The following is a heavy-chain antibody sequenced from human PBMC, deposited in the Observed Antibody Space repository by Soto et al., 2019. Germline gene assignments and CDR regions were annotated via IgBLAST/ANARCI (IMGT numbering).Heavy chain of an antibody. J-gene: IGHJ4*02. D-gene: IGHD5-18*01. Sequence: SETLSLTCAVYAGSCSGYYWSWIRQPPGKGLEWIGEINHSGSTKYNPSLKSRVTISVDTSKNQFSLKLSSVTAADTAVYYCARGRGYSYGSYFVYWGQGTLVTVSS. CDR3: ARGRGYSYGSYFVY. V-gene: IGHV4-34*01. CDR2: INHSGST. CDR1: AGSCSGYY.